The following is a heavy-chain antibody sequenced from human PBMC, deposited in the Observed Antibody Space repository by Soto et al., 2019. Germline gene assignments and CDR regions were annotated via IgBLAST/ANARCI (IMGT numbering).Heavy chain of an antibody. CDR3: AKGAVAGTPTSYYYYGMDV. Sequence: QVQLLQSGAEVKKPGSSVRVSCEASGGTFRTYAISWVRQAPGQGLEWMGEIIPIFGKVNYAQKFQGRVTITADXSXTXVXXDLRSLTSEDTAVYYCAKGAVAGTPTSYYYYGMDVWGKGPTVTVS. CDR2: IIPIFGKV. V-gene: IGHV1-69*12. J-gene: IGHJ6*04. D-gene: IGHD6-19*01. CDR1: GGTFRTYA.